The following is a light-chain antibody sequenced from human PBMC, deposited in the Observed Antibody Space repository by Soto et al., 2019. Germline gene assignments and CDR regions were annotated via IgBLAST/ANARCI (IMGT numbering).Light chain of an antibody. CDR1: QSIGFW. CDR3: QQYRDYSWT. CDR2: TAS. V-gene: IGKV1-5*03. J-gene: IGKJ1*01. Sequence: IQMTQSPSTVSASVGDRVAITCRASQSIGFWLAWYQQKPGKAPRFLIYTASTLLGGVPSRFSGSGSGTEFTLTISSLQPDDFATYYCQQYRDYSWTFGQGTKVEIK.